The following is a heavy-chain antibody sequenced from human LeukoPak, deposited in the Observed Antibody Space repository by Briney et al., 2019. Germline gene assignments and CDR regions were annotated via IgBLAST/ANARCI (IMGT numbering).Heavy chain of an antibody. D-gene: IGHD3-10*01. V-gene: IGHV4-59*01. CDR1: GGSISSYY. Sequence: SETLSLTCTVSGGSISSYYWSGIRQPPGKGLEWIGYIYYSGSTNYNPSLKSRVTISVDTSKNQFSLKLSSVTAADTAVYYCARGSGSYYKSWFDPWGQGTLVTVSS. J-gene: IGHJ5*02. CDR2: IYYSGST. CDR3: ARGSGSYYKSWFDP.